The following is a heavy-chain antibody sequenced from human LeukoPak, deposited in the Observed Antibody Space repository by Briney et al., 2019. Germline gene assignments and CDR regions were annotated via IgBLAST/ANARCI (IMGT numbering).Heavy chain of an antibody. CDR3: ARAPITSPFYFDY. Sequence: GGSLRLSCTASGFAFDEHGMSWVRQVPGKGLEWVSGINWSGGSTGYADPLRGRFTISGDNAKNSLYLQMDSLRAEDTALYYCARAPITSPFYFDYWGQETLVTVSS. D-gene: IGHD2-2*01. V-gene: IGHV3-20*04. CDR1: GFAFDEHG. J-gene: IGHJ4*02. CDR2: INWSGGST.